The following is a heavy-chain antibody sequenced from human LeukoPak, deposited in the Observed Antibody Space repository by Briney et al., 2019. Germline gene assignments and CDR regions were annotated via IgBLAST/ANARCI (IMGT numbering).Heavy chain of an antibody. Sequence: PSETLSLTCTVSGGSVSSGSYYWSWIRQPPGKGLEWIGYIYYSGSTNYNPSLKSRVTISVDTSKNQFSLKLSSVTAADTAVYYCAREPTLGYGSGSYPDYWGQGTLVTVSS. V-gene: IGHV4-61*01. CDR3: AREPTLGYGSGSYPDY. CDR1: GGSVSSGSYY. D-gene: IGHD3-10*01. CDR2: IYYSGST. J-gene: IGHJ4*02.